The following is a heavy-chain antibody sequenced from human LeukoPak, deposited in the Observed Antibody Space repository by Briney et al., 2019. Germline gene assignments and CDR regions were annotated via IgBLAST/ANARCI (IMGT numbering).Heavy chain of an antibody. CDR2: IYYSGST. V-gene: IGHV4-59*01. CDR3: ARGSTRDKFDP. D-gene: IGHD2-15*01. J-gene: IGHJ5*02. Sequence: SETLSLTCIVSGGSISGYYWVWIRQPPGKGLEWIGYIYYSGSTNYNPSLQSRVTISVDTSKNQFSLKLSSVTAADTAVYYCARGSTRDKFDPWGQGTLVTVSS. CDR1: GGSISGYY.